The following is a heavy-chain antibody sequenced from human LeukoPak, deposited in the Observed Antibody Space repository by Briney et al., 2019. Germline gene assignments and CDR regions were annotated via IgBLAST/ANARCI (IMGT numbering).Heavy chain of an antibody. CDR2: ISSSGSTI. CDR1: GFTFSDYY. J-gene: IGHJ4*02. Sequence: GGSLRLSCAASGFTFSDYYMSWIRQAPGKGLEWVSYISSSGSTIYYADSVKGRFTISRDNAKNSLYLQMNSLRAEDTAVYYCARAFTYYYDSSGYYLFDYWGQGTLVTVSS. CDR3: ARAFTYYYDSSGYYLFDY. V-gene: IGHV3-11*04. D-gene: IGHD3-22*01.